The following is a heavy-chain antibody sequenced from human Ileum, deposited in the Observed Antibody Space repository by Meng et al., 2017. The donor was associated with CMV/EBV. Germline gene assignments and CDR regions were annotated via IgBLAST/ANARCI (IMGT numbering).Heavy chain of an antibody. J-gene: IGHJ4*02. CDR2: TTVHNGNR. Sequence: CRASGYTFSSSGITWVRQAPGQGLEWIGWTTVHNGNRKYAQRFQDRVMMTTGTSTTTAYMEMTSLTSDDTAVYYCARAGNYNYALDFWGQGTLVTVSS. CDR1: GYTFSSSG. CDR3: ARAGNYNYALDF. D-gene: IGHD5-24*01. V-gene: IGHV1-18*01.